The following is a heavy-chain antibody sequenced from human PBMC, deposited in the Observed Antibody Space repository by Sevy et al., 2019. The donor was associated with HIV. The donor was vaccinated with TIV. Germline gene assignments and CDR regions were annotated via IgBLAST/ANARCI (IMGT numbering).Heavy chain of an antibody. V-gene: IGHV1-69*13. CDR2: IIPIFGTA. CDR3: ARGNHCSGGSCRLRPFDY. J-gene: IGHJ4*02. D-gene: IGHD2-15*01. Sequence: ASVKVSCKASGGTFSSYAISWVRQAPGQGLEWMGGIIPIFGTANYAQKFQGRVTITADESTSTAYMELSSLRSEDTAVYYCARGNHCSGGSCRLRPFDYWGQGTLVTVSS. CDR1: GGTFSSYA.